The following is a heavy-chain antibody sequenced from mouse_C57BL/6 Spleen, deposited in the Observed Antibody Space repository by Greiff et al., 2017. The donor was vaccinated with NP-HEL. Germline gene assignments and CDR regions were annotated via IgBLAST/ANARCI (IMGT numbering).Heavy chain of an antibody. CDR3: ARGRDSNWYFDV. V-gene: IGHV1-81*01. CDR1: GYTFTSYG. D-gene: IGHD2-5*01. Sequence: QVQLQQSGAELARPGASVKLSCKASGYTFTSYGISWVKQRTGQGLEWIGEIYPRSGNTYYNEKFKGKATLTADKSSSTAYMELRSLTSEDSAVYFCARGRDSNWYFDVWGTGTTVTVSS. J-gene: IGHJ1*03. CDR2: IYPRSGNT.